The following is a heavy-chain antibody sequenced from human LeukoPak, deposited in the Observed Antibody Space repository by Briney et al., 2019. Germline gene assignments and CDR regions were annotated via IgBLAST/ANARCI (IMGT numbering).Heavy chain of an antibody. CDR3: AKDHGGSYSWPDAFDI. CDR2: ISAYNGNT. CDR1: GYTFTSYG. J-gene: IGHJ3*02. V-gene: IGHV1-18*01. Sequence: ASVKVSCKASGYTFTSYGISWVRQAPGQGLEWMGWISAYNGNTNYAQKLQGRVTMTTDTSTSTDYMELRSLRSDDTAVYYCAKDHGGSYSWPDAFDIWGQGTMVTVSS. D-gene: IGHD1-26*01.